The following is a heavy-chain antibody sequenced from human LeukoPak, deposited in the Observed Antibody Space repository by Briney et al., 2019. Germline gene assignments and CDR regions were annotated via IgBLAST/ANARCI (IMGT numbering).Heavy chain of an antibody. Sequence: SVKVSCKASGGTFSSYAISWVRQAPGQGLEWMGGIIPIFGTANYAQKFQGRVTITTDESTSTAYMELSSLRSEDTAVYYCARGTENYSSGWYGSPQDYYMDVWGKGTTVTVSS. CDR1: GGTFSSYA. D-gene: IGHD6-19*01. CDR3: ARGTENYSSGWYGSPQDYYMDV. CDR2: IIPIFGTA. J-gene: IGHJ6*03. V-gene: IGHV1-69*05.